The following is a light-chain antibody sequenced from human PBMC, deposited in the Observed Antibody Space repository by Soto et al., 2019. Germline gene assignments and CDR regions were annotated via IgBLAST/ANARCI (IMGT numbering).Light chain of an antibody. Sequence: DIQMTQSPSSLSASVGDRVTITCRGSQSISSYLNWYQQKPLKAPQLLIYAASSLQSGVPSRVSGNGSGTDCTLNISSLQPEDFSTYYCHQSYSTPALTFGGGTKVEIK. J-gene: IGKJ4*01. CDR1: QSISSY. CDR2: AAS. V-gene: IGKV1-39*01. CDR3: HQSYSTPALT.